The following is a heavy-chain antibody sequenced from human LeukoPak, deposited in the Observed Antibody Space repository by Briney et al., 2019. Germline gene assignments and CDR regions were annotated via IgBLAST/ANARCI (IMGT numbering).Heavy chain of an antibody. Sequence: GESLKISCQGSGYPFTSYWIGWVRQMPGKGLEWMGIIYPGDSDTRYSPSFQGQVTISADKSISTAYLQWSSLKASDTAMYYCARRLLGSSSLVDPWGQGTLVTVSS. D-gene: IGHD6-6*01. J-gene: IGHJ5*02. CDR2: IYPGDSDT. V-gene: IGHV5-51*01. CDR1: GYPFTSYW. CDR3: ARRLLGSSSLVDP.